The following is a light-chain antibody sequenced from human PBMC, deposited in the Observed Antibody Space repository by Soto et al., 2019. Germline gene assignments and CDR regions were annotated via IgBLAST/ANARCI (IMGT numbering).Light chain of an antibody. CDR3: QQYNAYPLT. J-gene: IGKJ4*01. CDR1: QSISSSY. CDR2: HAS. V-gene: IGKV3-20*01. Sequence: ENVLTQSPGTLSLSPGERATLSCRASQSISSSYLAWYQQKPGQTPRLLIYHASSRATGIPDRFSGSGSGTDFTLTISRLEPEDFATYYCQQYNAYPLTFGGGTKVEIK.